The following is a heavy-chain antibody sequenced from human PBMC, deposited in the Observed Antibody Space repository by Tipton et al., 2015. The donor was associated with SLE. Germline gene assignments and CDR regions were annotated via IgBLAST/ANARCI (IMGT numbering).Heavy chain of an antibody. D-gene: IGHD1-14*01. CDR2: IHHSGST. CDR3: ARTNRLPYRVYFDS. Sequence: TLSLTCTVSGGSISSYYWSWIRPPPGKGLEWIGYIHHSGSTNYNPSLQSRVTISRDPSKNQFSLKLSSVTAADTAVYYCARTNRLPYRVYFDSWGQGILVTVSS. CDR1: GGSISSYY. V-gene: IGHV4-59*07. J-gene: IGHJ4*02.